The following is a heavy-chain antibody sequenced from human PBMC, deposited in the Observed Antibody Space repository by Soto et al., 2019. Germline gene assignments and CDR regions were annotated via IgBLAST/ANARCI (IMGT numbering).Heavy chain of an antibody. J-gene: IGHJ4*02. Sequence: GESLTISCRGSGYDFNTNWFGWVRQFPGIGLEWVGIMYPGDSDTRYNPSLQGHVTLSVDVTVSTAFLQWRSLETSDTGMYFCARLPRDCNKTSCYYADHWGQGTQVTVSS. CDR2: MYPGDSDT. D-gene: IGHD3-3*01. CDR1: GYDFNTNW. CDR3: ARLPRDCNKTSCYYADH. V-gene: IGHV5-51*01.